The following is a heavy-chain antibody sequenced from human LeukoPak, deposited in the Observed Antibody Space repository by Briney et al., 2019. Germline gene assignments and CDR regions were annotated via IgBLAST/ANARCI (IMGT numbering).Heavy chain of an antibody. CDR2: IYYSGST. Sequence: SETLSLTCTVSGGSIGSYYWSWIRQPPGKGLEWIGYIYYSGSTNYNPSLKSRVTISVDTSKNQLSLKLSSVTAADTAVYYCARQVKTYYGSGSSDYWGQGTLVTVSS. D-gene: IGHD3-10*01. J-gene: IGHJ4*02. CDR1: GGSIGSYY. V-gene: IGHV4-59*08. CDR3: ARQVKTYYGSGSSDY.